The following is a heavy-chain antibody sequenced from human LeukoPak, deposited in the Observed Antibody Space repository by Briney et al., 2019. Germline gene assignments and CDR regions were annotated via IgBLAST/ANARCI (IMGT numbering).Heavy chain of an antibody. Sequence: ASVKVSCKASGYTFTNYDINWVRQATGQGLEWMGWMNPNSGNTGYAQKFQGRVTMTRNTSISTAYMELSSLRSEDTAVYYCARGTMGSGSYYGWFDPWGQGTLVTVSS. CDR1: GYTFTNYD. D-gene: IGHD3-10*01. J-gene: IGHJ5*02. CDR2: MNPNSGNT. CDR3: ARGTMGSGSYYGWFDP. V-gene: IGHV1-8*02.